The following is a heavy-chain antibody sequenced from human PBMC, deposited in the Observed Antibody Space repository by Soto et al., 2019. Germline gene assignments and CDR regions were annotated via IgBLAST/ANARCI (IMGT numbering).Heavy chain of an antibody. V-gene: IGHV4-34*01. CDR2: INHSGST. J-gene: IGHJ4*02. D-gene: IGHD3-3*01. CDR1: GGSFSGYY. CDR3: ARGSVLRFLEWLLDNGNFDY. Sequence: SETLSLTCAVYGGSFSGYYWSWIRQPPGKGLEWIGEINHSGSTNYNPSLKSRVTISVDTSKNRFSLKLSSVTAADTAVYYCARGSVLRFLEWLLDNGNFDYWGQGTLVTVSS.